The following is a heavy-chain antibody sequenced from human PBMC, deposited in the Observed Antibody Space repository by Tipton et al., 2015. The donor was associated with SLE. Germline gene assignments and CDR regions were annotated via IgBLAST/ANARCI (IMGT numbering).Heavy chain of an antibody. Sequence: GSLRLSCAASGFSFSTYGMHWIRQSPGKGLEWVSYISGSGVSVSYADSVKGRFTISRDNAKKSLYLQMNSLRDEDTAVYYCARGRWSFSAWGQGTLVTVSS. V-gene: IGHV3-48*02. CDR3: ARGRWSFSA. J-gene: IGHJ5*02. D-gene: IGHD1-26*01. CDR1: GFSFSTYG. CDR2: ISGSGVSV.